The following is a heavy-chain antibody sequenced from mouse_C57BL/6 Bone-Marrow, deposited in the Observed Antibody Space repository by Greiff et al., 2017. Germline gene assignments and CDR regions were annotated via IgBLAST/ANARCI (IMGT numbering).Heavy chain of an antibody. CDR1: GFTFSSYA. CDR3: ARGAEKAMDH. CDR2: ISDGGSYT. V-gene: IGHV5-4*03. D-gene: IGHD3-3*01. J-gene: IGHJ4*01. Sequence: EVKLVESGGGLVKPGGSLKFSCAASGFTFSSYAMSWVRQTPEQRLEWVATISDGGSYTYYPDNVQGRFTISRDNAKNNVYLQLSQLKSEDTAMYYCARGAEKAMDHWGQGTSVTVSS.